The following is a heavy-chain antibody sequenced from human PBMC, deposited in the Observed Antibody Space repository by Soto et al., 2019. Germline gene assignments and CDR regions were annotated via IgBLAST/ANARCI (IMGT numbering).Heavy chain of an antibody. CDR1: GYTFTSYY. CDR3: ARDLRIDDFWSDSDY. CDR2: INPSGGST. D-gene: IGHD3-3*01. J-gene: IGHJ4*02. V-gene: IGHV1-46*03. Sequence: ASVKVSCKASGYTFTSYYMHWVRQAPGQGLEWMGIINPSGGSTSYAQKFQGRVTMTRDTSTSTVYMELSSLRSEDTAVYYCARDLRIDDFWSDSDYWGQGTLVTVSS.